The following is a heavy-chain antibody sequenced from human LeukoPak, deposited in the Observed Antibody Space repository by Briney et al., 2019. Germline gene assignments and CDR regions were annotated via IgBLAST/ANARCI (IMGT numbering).Heavy chain of an antibody. J-gene: IGHJ4*02. CDR2: IYYNGNT. V-gene: IGHV4-59*12. CDR3: ARAEGSRWLRYFDY. D-gene: IGHD5-12*01. CDR1: GDSIRTYY. Sequence: PSETLSLTCTVSGDSIRTYYWSWIRQPPGKGLEWIGYIYYNGNTNYSPSLKSRVTMSVDTSTNQFSLRLSSVTAADTAVYYCARAEGSRWLRYFDYWGQGTLVTVSS.